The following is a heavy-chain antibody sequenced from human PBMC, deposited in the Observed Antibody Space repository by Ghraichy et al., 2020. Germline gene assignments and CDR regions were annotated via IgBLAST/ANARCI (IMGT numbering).Heavy chain of an antibody. J-gene: IGHJ4*02. D-gene: IGHD2-21*02. V-gene: IGHV4-34*01. CDR3: SRRQRRYYCGGDCSYYFDY. Sequence: SETLSLTCAVYGGSFSGYYWSWIRQPPGKGLEWIGEINHSGSTNYNPSLKSRVTISVDTSKNQFSLKLSSVTAADTAVYYCSRRQRRYYCGGDCSYYFDYWGQGTLVTVSS. CDR2: INHSGST. CDR1: GGSFSGYY.